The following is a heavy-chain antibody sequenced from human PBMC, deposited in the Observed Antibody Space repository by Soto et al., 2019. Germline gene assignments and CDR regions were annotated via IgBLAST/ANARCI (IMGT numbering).Heavy chain of an antibody. CDR3: ARESRLGLHFDY. J-gene: IGHJ4*02. D-gene: IGHD3-16*01. CDR2: IWYDGSNK. V-gene: IGHV3-33*01. CDR1: GFTFSSYG. Sequence: QVQLVESGGGVVQPGRSLRLSCAASGFTFSSYGMHWVRQAPGKGLEWVAVIWYDGSNKYYADSVKGRFTISRDNSKNTLYLQMNSLRAEDTAVYYCARESRLGLHFDYWGQGTLVTVSS.